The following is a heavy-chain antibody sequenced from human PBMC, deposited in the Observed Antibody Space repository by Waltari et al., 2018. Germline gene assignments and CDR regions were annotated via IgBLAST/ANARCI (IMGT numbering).Heavy chain of an antibody. V-gene: IGHV4-39*01. CDR1: GDSIRSTSFY. Sequence: QVQLQESGPGLVRPSETLSLTCTVSGDSIRSTSFYWGWVRQSPGKGLGWIGRLNSSWRTYYNPSLKGRVTISVDTANNHVSLRLSSVTAADTALYFCAKSITMVRGAAGFDPWGQGTLVTVSS. J-gene: IGHJ5*02. CDR3: AKSITMVRGAAGFDP. D-gene: IGHD3-10*01. CDR2: LNSSWRT.